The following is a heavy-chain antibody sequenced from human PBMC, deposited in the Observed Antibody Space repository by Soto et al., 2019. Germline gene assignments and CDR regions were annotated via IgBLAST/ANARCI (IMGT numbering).Heavy chain of an antibody. D-gene: IGHD1-1*01. CDR1: GGTFSSYA. J-gene: IGHJ5*02. CDR2: IIPIFGTA. CDR3: ARSGGPTGTGILHWFDP. Sequence: QVQLVQSGAEVKKPGSSVKVSCKASGGTFSSYAISWVRQAPGQGLEWMGGIIPIFGTANYAQKFQGRVTITADKSTSTAYMELSSLRSEDTAVYCCARSGGPTGTGILHWFDPWGQGTLVTVSS. V-gene: IGHV1-69*06.